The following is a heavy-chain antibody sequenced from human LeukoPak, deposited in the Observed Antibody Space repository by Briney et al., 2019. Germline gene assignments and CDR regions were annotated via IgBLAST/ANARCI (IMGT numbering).Heavy chain of an antibody. CDR3: AKGGATVIDY. CDR1: AFTFSSYW. J-gene: IGHJ4*02. V-gene: IGHV3-74*01. CDR2: INSDGIST. D-gene: IGHD4-17*01. Sequence: PGGSLRLSCAATAFTFSSYWMHWVRQAPGKGLVWVSRINSDGISTSYADSVKGRFTISRDNAENTLYLQMNSLRAEDTAVYYCAKGGATVIDYWGQGTLVTVSS.